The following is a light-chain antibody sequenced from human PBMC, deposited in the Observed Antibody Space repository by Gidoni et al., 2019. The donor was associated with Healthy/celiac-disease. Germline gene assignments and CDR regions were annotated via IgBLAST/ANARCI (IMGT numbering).Light chain of an antibody. CDR2: DAS. J-gene: IGKJ4*01. CDR3: QQYDNLPLT. V-gene: IGKV1-33*01. Sequence: QITQSPSSLSASVGDRVTITCQASQDISNYLNWYQQRPGKAPKLLIYDASNLETGVPSRFSGSGSGTDFTFTISSLQPEDIATYYCQQYDNLPLTFGGGTKVEIK. CDR1: QDISNY.